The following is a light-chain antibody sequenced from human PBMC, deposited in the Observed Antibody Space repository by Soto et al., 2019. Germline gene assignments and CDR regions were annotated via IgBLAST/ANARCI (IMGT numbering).Light chain of an antibody. Sequence: EIVLTQSPGTLSLSPGERATLSSRASQRISSRYLAWYQQKPGQAPRLLISGASTRATGIPDRFSGSGSGTDFTLTISRLEPEDFAVYFCQRYGSSPPFTFGQGTKVEI. CDR3: QRYGSSPPFT. J-gene: IGKJ2*01. CDR2: GAS. CDR1: QRISSRY. V-gene: IGKV3-20*01.